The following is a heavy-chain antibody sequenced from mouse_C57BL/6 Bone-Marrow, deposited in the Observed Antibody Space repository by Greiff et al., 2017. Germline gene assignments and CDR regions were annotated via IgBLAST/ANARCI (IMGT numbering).Heavy chain of an antibody. CDR3: ARESGPNYYGSSYCY. V-gene: IGHV5-4*01. Sequence: EVKLVESGGGLVKPGGSLKLSCAASGFTFSSYAMSWVRQTPEKRLEWVATISDGGSYTYYPDNVKGRFTISRDNAKNNLYLQMSHLKSEDTAMYYCARESGPNYYGSSYCYWGQGTTLTVSS. CDR1: GFTFSSYA. CDR2: ISDGGSYT. J-gene: IGHJ2*01. D-gene: IGHD1-1*01.